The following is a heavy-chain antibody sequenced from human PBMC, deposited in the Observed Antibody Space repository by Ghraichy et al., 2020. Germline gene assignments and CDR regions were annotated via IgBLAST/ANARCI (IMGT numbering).Heavy chain of an antibody. D-gene: IGHD3-3*01. Sequence: ETLRLSCAASGFTFSSYSMNWVRQAPGKGLEWVSSISSSSSYIYYADSVKGRFTISRDNAKNSLYLQMNSLRAEDTAVYYCARARTYYDFWSGYPAPYTDAFDIWGQGTMVTVSS. J-gene: IGHJ3*02. CDR2: ISSSSSYI. V-gene: IGHV3-21*01. CDR3: ARARTYYDFWSGYPAPYTDAFDI. CDR1: GFTFSSYS.